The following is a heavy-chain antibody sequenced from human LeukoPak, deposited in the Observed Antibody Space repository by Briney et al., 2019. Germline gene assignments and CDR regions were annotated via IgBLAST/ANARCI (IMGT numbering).Heavy chain of an antibody. J-gene: IGHJ6*03. CDR2: ISYDESNR. V-gene: IGHV3-30*03. CDR1: GFPFSNHG. CDR3: ARQYNDFWSGHLLYMDV. Sequence: GRSLRLSFAASGFPFSNHGMHWVRPAPGKGVEWVALISYDESNRYYADSVKGRFTISRDISRNTLYLQMHNLRAEDTAIYYCARQYNDFWSGHLLYMDVWGKGTTVTVSS. D-gene: IGHD3-3*01.